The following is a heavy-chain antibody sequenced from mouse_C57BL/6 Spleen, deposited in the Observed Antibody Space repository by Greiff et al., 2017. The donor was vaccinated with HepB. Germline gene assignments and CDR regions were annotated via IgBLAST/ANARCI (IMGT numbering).Heavy chain of an antibody. J-gene: IGHJ4*01. V-gene: IGHV14-3*01. CDR2: IDPANGNT. Sequence: EVKLQESVAELVRPGASVKLSCTASGFNIKNTYMHWVKQRPEQGLEWIGRIDPANGNTKYAPKFQGKATITADTSSNTAYLQLSSLTSEDTAIYYCADIYYGGLYAMDYWGQGTSVTVSS. CDR1: GFNIKNTY. D-gene: IGHD1-1*02. CDR3: ADIYYGGLYAMDY.